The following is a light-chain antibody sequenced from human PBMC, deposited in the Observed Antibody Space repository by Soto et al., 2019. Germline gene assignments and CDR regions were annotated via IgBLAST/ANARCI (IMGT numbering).Light chain of an antibody. CDR3: QQYNSLWT. J-gene: IGKJ1*01. CDR2: DAS. V-gene: IGKV1-5*01. CDR1: QSISSW. Sequence: DIQMTQSPSTLSASVGDRVTITCRASQSISSWLAWYQQKPGKVPKLLIYDASSLESGVPSTFSGSGSGTEFTLTISSLQPDDFATYYCQQYNSLWTFDQGTKVEIK.